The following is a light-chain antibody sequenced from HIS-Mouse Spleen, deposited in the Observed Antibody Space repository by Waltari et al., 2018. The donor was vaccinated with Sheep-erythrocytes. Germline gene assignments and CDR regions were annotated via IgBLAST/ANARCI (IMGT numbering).Light chain of an antibody. CDR1: SSDVGGYNY. J-gene: IGLJ1*01. Sequence: QSALTQPRPVSGSPGQSVTISCTGTSSDVGGYNYGPWYQQHPGKAPKLMIYDVSKRPSGVPDRFSGSKSVNTSSLTISGLQAEDEADYYCCSYAGSYNHVFATGTKVTVL. CDR3: CSYAGSYNHV. CDR2: DVS. V-gene: IGLV2-11*01.